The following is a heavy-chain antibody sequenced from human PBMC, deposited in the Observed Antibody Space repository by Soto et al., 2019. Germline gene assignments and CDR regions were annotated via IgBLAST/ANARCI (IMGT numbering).Heavy chain of an antibody. J-gene: IGHJ6*02. CDR3: ARASYYYGMDV. Sequence: EVQLVESGGGLVQPGGSLRLSCAASGFTFSDHYMDWVRQAPGKGLEWVGRTRNKANSYTTEYAASVKGRFTISRVDSKNSRYLQMNSLKTEDTAVYYCARASYYYGMDVWGQGTTVTVSS. V-gene: IGHV3-72*01. CDR1: GFTFSDHY. CDR2: TRNKANSYTT.